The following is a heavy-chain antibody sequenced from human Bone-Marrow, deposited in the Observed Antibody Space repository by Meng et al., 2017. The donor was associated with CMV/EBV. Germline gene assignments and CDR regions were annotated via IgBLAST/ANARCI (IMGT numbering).Heavy chain of an antibody. CDR3: ARVKDFWSGYYTLYFDY. V-gene: IGHV4-59*01. CDR2: IYYSGST. J-gene: IGHJ4*02. CDR1: GGPISSYY. D-gene: IGHD3-3*01. Sequence: SETLSLTCTVSGGPISSYYWSWIRQPPGKGLEWIGYIYYSGSTNYDPSLKSRVTISVDTSKNQFSLKLTSVTVADTAVYYCARVKDFWSGYYTLYFDYWGQGTLVTVSS.